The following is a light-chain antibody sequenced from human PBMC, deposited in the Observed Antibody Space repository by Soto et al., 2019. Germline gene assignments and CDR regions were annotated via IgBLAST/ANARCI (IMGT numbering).Light chain of an antibody. CDR1: QSISSW. V-gene: IGKV1-5*01. Sequence: DIQMTQSPSTLSASVGDRVTITCRASQSISSWLAWYQQKPGKAPKLLIYDASGLESGVPSRFSGSGSGTEFTLTISSLQPDDFATYYCQQYNSYPLTFGGGTKVDIK. CDR3: QQYNSYPLT. CDR2: DAS. J-gene: IGKJ4*01.